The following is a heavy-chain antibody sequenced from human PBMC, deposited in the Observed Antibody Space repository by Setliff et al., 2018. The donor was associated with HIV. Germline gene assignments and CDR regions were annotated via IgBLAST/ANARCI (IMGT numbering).Heavy chain of an antibody. CDR2: ISAYNGNT. CDR1: GYTFTNYF. V-gene: IGHV1-18*04. CDR3: ARRKYCSGGSCYSADGAFDI. J-gene: IGHJ3*02. D-gene: IGHD2-15*01. Sequence: ASVKVSCKASGYTFTNYFLHWVRQAPGQGLEWMGWISAYNGNTNYAQKLQGRVTMTTDTSTSTAYMELRSLRSDDTAVYYCARRKYCSGGSCYSADGAFDIWGQGTMVTVSS.